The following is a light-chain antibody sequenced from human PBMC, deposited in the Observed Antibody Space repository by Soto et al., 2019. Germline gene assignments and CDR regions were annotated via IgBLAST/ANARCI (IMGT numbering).Light chain of an antibody. CDR1: SSDVGGYNY. J-gene: IGLJ2*01. Sequence: QSVLTQPASVSGSPGQSITISCTGTSSDVGGYNYVSWYQQHPGKAPKLMIYDVTNRPSGVSNRFSGSKSGNTASVTISGLQAEDEADYYCSSYTSSFTRVFGGGTKVTVL. V-gene: IGLV2-14*01. CDR3: SSYTSSFTRV. CDR2: DVT.